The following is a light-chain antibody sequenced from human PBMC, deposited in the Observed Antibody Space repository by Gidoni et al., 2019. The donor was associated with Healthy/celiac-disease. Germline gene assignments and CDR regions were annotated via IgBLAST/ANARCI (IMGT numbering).Light chain of an antibody. Sequence: ELVLTPSPCTLSLSPGERATLSCRASQSVSSSYLAWYQQKPGQAPRLLIYGASSRATGIPDRFSGSGSGTDFTLTISRLEPEDFAVYYCQQYGSSPPRYTFGQGTKLEIK. CDR1: QSVSSSY. J-gene: IGKJ2*01. CDR3: QQYGSSPPRYT. CDR2: GAS. V-gene: IGKV3-20*01.